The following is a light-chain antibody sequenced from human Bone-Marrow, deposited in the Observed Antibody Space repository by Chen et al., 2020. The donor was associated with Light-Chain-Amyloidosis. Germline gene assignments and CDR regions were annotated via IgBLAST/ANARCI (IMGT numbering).Light chain of an antibody. CDR3: ATWDSSLTVWM. CDR1: NSNIGINY. J-gene: IGLJ3*02. Sequence: QSVLTQPPSVSAAPGQKVTISCSGSNSNIGINYVSWYQQLPGTSPKLLTYENNQRPSEIPDRFAGSKSGTSATLGGAGLQTGDEADYYCATWDSSLTVWMFGGGTKLTVL. V-gene: IGLV1-51*02. CDR2: ENN.